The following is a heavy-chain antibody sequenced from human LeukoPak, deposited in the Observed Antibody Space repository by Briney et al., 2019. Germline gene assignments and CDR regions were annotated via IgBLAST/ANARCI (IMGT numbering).Heavy chain of an antibody. J-gene: IGHJ4*02. CDR3: ARDPSTTKPTLTHDFWSGYYDY. V-gene: IGHV1-3*01. D-gene: IGHD3-3*01. Sequence: ASVKVSCKASGYTFTSYAMHWVRQAPGQRLEWMGWINDGNGNTKYSQTFQGRVTITRDTSASTAYMELSSLRSEDTAVYYCARDPSTTKPTLTHDFWSGYYDYWGQGTLVTVSS. CDR1: GYTFTSYA. CDR2: INDGNGNT.